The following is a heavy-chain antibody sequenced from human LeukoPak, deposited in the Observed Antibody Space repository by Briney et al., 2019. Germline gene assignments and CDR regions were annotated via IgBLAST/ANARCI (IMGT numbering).Heavy chain of an antibody. CDR1: GYSISSGYY. Sequence: PSETLSLTCTVSGYSISSGYYWGWIRQPPGKGLEWIGSIYHSGSTYYNPSLKSRVTISVDTSKNQFSLKLSSVTAADTAVYYCARAYYYDSSGYRPYFDYWGQGTLVTVSS. CDR3: ARAYYYDSSGYRPYFDY. D-gene: IGHD3-22*01. V-gene: IGHV4-38-2*02. CDR2: IYHSGST. J-gene: IGHJ4*02.